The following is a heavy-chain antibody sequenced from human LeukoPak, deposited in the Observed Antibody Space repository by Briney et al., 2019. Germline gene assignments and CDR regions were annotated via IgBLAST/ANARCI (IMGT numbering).Heavy chain of an antibody. D-gene: IGHD5-12*01. V-gene: IGHV3-21*04. J-gene: IGHJ3*02. CDR3: ARWLYDDFDI. CDR2: IIGSGKST. Sequence: PGGSLRLSCAASGFTFNTYSMSWVRQAPGKGLEWVSGIIGSGKSTFYADSVKGRFTISRDNAKNSLYLQMNSLRAEDTAVYYCARWLYDDFDIWGQGTMVTVSS. CDR1: GFTFNTYS.